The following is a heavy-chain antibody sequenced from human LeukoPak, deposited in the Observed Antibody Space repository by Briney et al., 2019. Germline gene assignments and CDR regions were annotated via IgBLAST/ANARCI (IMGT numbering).Heavy chain of an antibody. CDR3: ARDQAAAGNLDY. CDR2: ISTSGRAT. D-gene: IGHD6-13*01. V-gene: IGHV3-23*01. J-gene: IGHJ4*02. Sequence: TGGSLRLSCAASGFAFSTYAMTWVRQAPEKGLQWVSTISTSGRATYYADSVEGRFTISRDNAKNSLYLQMNSLRAEDTAVYYCARDQAAAGNLDYWGQGTLVTVSS. CDR1: GFAFSTYA.